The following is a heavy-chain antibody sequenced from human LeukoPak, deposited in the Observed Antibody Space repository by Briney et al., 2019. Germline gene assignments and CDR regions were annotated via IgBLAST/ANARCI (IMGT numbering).Heavy chain of an antibody. Sequence: SVKVSCKASGGTFSSYAISWVRQAPGQGLEWMGGIIPIFGTANYAQKFQGRVTITADKSTSTAYMELSSLRSEDTAVYYCAREGGGEYYFDYWGQGTLVTVSS. V-gene: IGHV1-69*06. CDR1: GGTFSSYA. D-gene: IGHD2-21*01. CDR3: AREGGGEYYFDY. CDR2: IIPIFGTA. J-gene: IGHJ4*02.